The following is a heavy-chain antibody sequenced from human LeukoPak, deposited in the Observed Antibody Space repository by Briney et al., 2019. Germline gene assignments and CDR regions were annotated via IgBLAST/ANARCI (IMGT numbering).Heavy chain of an antibody. J-gene: IGHJ6*03. CDR3: ARDAQWLVPEGYYYYMDV. V-gene: IGHV3-21*01. CDR1: GFTFSRYN. CDR2: ISGRSSYI. Sequence: GGSLRLSCEGSGFTFSRYNMTWFRQAPGKGLERVSSISGRSSYIFYADSVKGRFTISRDNAKNSLYLQMNSLRAEDTAVYYCARDAQWLVPEGYYYYMDVWGKGTTVTVPS. D-gene: IGHD6-19*01.